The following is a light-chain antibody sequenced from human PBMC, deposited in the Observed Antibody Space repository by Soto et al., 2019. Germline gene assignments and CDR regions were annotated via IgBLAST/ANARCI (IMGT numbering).Light chain of an antibody. CDR2: ATS. CDR3: HQYHNSPWT. Sequence: EIVLTQSPGTLSLSPGEGATLSCRASQSVRGSYLAWYQQRPGQAPRLLMYATSTRATGFPDRFSGSGSGTDFTLTISRLEPEDFAVYYCHQYHNSPWTFGQGTKVEIK. J-gene: IGKJ1*01. V-gene: IGKV3-20*01. CDR1: QSVRGSY.